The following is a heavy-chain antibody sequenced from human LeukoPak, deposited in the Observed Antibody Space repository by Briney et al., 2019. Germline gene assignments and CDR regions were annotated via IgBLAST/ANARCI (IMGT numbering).Heavy chain of an antibody. D-gene: IGHD3-3*01. Sequence: GASVKVSCKASGYTFTRYYMHWVRQAPGQGLEWMGLINPNSGGTNYAQKFQGRVTMTRDTSISTAYMELSRLRSDDTAVYYCARDLNDFWSGYHYWGQGTLVTVSS. CDR1: GYTFTRYY. CDR3: ARDLNDFWSGYHY. V-gene: IGHV1-2*02. CDR2: INPNSGGT. J-gene: IGHJ4*02.